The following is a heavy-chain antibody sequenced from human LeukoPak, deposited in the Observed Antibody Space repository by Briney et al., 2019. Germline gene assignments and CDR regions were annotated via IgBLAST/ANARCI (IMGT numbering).Heavy chain of an antibody. D-gene: IGHD3-10*01. J-gene: IGHJ4*02. Sequence: GGSLRLSCAGSRFTFSSYVMTWVRQAPGKGLEWVSSISGSGESTFYVDSVRGRFTISTDNSKNTLYLQMNSLRAEDTAVYYCAKDRQNYYGSGYYFDYWGQGTLVTVSS. CDR3: AKDRQNYYGSGYYFDY. CDR2: ISGSGEST. CDR1: RFTFSSYV. V-gene: IGHV3-23*01.